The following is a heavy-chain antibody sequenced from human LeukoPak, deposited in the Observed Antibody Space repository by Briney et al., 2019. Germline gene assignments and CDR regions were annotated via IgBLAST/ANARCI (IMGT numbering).Heavy chain of an antibody. CDR3: ARNLLELPYYYYYYGMDV. CDR2: IYYSGSA. Sequence: PSQTLSLTCTVSGGSISSGDYYWSWIRQPPGKGLEWIGYIYYSGSANYNPSLKSRVTISVDTSKNQFSLKLSSVTAADTAVYYCARNLLELPYYYYYYGMDVWGQGTTVTVSS. CDR1: GGSISSGDYY. J-gene: IGHJ6*02. D-gene: IGHD1-7*01. V-gene: IGHV4-61*08.